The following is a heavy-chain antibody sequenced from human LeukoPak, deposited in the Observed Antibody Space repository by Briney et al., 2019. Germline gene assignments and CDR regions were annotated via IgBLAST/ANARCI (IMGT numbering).Heavy chain of an antibody. CDR3: AKDGGYYYGSGSRYFDY. V-gene: IGHV3-9*01. CDR1: GFTFDDYA. CDR2: ISWNSGSI. D-gene: IGHD3-10*01. Sequence: PGRSLRLSCAASGFTFDDYAMHWVLQAPGKGLEWVSGISWNSGSIGYADSVKGRFTISRDNAKNSLYLQMNSLRAEDTALYYCAKDGGYYYGSGSRYFDYWGQGTLVTVSS. J-gene: IGHJ4*02.